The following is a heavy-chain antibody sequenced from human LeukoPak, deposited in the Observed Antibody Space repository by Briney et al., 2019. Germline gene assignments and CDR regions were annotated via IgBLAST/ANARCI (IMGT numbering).Heavy chain of an antibody. V-gene: IGHV4-39*01. CDR3: ARHAPLYYSYGMDV. CDR2: IYYVGTT. Sequence: SETLSLTCTVSGGSISSSSYYWGWIRQPPGKGLEWIGSIYYVGTTYYNPSLKSGFTISVDTSNNPFSLKLSYVTAAATAVYSCARHAPLYYSYGMDVWGQGTTVTVSS. CDR1: GGSISSSSYY. J-gene: IGHJ6*02.